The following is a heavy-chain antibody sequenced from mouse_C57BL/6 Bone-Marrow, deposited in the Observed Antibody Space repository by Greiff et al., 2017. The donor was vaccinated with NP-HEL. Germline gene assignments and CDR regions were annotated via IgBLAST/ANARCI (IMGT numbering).Heavy chain of an antibody. Sequence: QVQLQQPGAELVKPGASVKMSCKASGYTFTSYWITWVKQRPGQGLEWIGDIYPGSGSTNYNEKFKSKATLTVDTSSSTAYMQLSSLTSEDAAVYYCASPSAGYILDYWGQGTTLTVSS. CDR3: ASPSAGYILDY. CDR2: IYPGSGST. V-gene: IGHV1-55*01. CDR1: GYTFTSYW. J-gene: IGHJ2*01. D-gene: IGHD3-2*02.